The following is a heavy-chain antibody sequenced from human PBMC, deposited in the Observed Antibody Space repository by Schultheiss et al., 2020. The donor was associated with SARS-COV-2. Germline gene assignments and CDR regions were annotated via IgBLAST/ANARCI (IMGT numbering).Heavy chain of an antibody. Sequence: GGSLRLSCAASGFTFSSYAMSWVRQAPGKGLEWVSVIYSGGSTYYADSVRGRFTISRDNSKNTLYLQMNSLRAEDTAVYYCARASTYSSSWSDYYYYYMDVWGKGTTVTVSS. D-gene: IGHD6-13*01. CDR1: GFTFSSYA. J-gene: IGHJ6*03. CDR2: IYSGGST. V-gene: IGHV3-23*03. CDR3: ARASTYSSSWSDYYYYYMDV.